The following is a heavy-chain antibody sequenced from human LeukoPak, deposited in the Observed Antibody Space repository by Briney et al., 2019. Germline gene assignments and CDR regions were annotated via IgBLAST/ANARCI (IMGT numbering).Heavy chain of an antibody. CDR2: ISGSGGST. CDR3: ATTPIFIQLWSPGDY. D-gene: IGHD5-18*01. V-gene: IGHV3-23*01. J-gene: IGHJ4*02. CDR1: GFTFSSYA. Sequence: GGSLRLSCAASGFTFSSYAMSWVRQAPGKGLEWVSAISGSGGSTYYADSVKGRFTISRDNSKNTLYLQMNSLRAEDTAVYYCATTPIFIQLWSPGDYWGQGTLVTVSS.